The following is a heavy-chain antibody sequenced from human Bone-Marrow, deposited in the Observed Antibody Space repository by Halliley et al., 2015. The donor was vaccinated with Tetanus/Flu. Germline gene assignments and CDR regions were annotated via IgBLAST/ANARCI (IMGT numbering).Heavy chain of an antibody. J-gene: IGHJ6*02. Sequence: YVSVITSNGESTYYANSVKGRFTISRDNSKNTLHLQMGSLRAEDTAVYYCARGGATILSGLDVWGQGTTVTVSS. CDR3: ARGGATILSGLDV. V-gene: IGHV3-64*01. CDR2: ITSNGEST. D-gene: IGHD5-12*01.